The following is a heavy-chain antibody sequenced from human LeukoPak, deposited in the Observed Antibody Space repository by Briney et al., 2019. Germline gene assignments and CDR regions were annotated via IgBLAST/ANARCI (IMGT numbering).Heavy chain of an antibody. CDR1: GITLSSYI. CDR3: ARRYGDYYGSFEY. Sequence: PGGSLRLSCAASGITLSSYIMNWVRQAPGEGLEWISYISSRGNTIYYADSVKGRFTISRDNAKNSLYLQMNSLRDEDTAVYYCARRYGDYYGSFEYWGQGTLVTVSS. D-gene: IGHD4-17*01. V-gene: IGHV3-48*02. J-gene: IGHJ4*02. CDR2: ISSRGNTI.